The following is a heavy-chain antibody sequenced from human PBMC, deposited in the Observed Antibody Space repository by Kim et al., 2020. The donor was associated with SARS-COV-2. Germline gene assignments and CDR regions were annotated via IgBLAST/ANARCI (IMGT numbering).Heavy chain of an antibody. Sequence: ASVKVSCKASGYTFTGYYMHSVRQAPGQGLEWMGRINPNIGGTNYAQKFQGRVTMTRDTSISTAYMELSRLRSDDTAVYYCARDSSXFGVVITPLSYYYGXDVWGQGXTVTVSS. D-gene: IGHD3-3*01. V-gene: IGHV1-2*06. CDR1: GYTFTGYY. J-gene: IGHJ6*02. CDR3: ARDSSXFGVVITPLSYYYGXDV. CDR2: INPNIGGT.